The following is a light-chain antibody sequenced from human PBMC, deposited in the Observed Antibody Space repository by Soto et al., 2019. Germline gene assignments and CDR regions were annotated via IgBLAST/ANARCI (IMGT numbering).Light chain of an antibody. J-gene: IGLJ1*01. CDR1: SSDVGGYDY. Sequence: QSALTQPASVSGSPGQSITISCTGTSSDVGGYDYVSWYQQHPDKAPKLIIYEVTDRPSGVSSRFSGSKSGNTASLTISGLQAEYEADYYCSSLTSGSTRVFGTGTKLTVL. CDR2: EVT. V-gene: IGLV2-14*01. CDR3: SSLTSGSTRV.